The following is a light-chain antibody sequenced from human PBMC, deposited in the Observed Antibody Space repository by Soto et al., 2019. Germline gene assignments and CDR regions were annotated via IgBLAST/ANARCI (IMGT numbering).Light chain of an antibody. CDR2: GAS. V-gene: IGKV3-15*01. Sequence: EIVMTQSPATLSVSPGERATLSCRASQSVSSDLAWYQQKPGQAPRLLIYGASTRATSIAAMFGGSGSGTAFTLTITSLQSEDFAVYYCQQYNSSPPTFGGGTKVEIK. J-gene: IGKJ4*01. CDR1: QSVSSD. CDR3: QQYNSSPPT.